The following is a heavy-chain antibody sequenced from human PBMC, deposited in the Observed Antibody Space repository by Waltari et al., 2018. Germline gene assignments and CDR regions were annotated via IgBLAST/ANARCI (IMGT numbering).Heavy chain of an antibody. Sequence: QVQLVQSGAEVKKPGASVKVSCKASGYTFTSYDINWVRQATGQGLEWMGWMNPNSGNTGDAKKFQGRVTITRNTSRSTAYMELSSLRSEDTAVYYCARSRQGVIILTGWGQGTLVTVAS. CDR1: GYTFTSYD. V-gene: IGHV1-8*03. CDR3: ARSRQGVIILTG. D-gene: IGHD3-10*01. J-gene: IGHJ4*02. CDR2: MNPNSGNT.